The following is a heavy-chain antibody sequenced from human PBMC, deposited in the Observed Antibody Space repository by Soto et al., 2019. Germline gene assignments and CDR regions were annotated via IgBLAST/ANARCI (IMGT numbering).Heavy chain of an antibody. CDR2: ISGSGGST. J-gene: IGHJ4*02. Sequence: GVLRLSCAASGLTFTSYVMSWVRQAPGKGLEWVSGISGSGGSTYYADSVKGRFTISRDNSKSTLYLQLNNLRAEDTAVYYCANLDCSQLPNNFDYWGQGTLVTVSS. D-gene: IGHD1-1*01. V-gene: IGHV3-23*01. CDR3: ANLDCSQLPNNFDY. CDR1: GLTFTSYV.